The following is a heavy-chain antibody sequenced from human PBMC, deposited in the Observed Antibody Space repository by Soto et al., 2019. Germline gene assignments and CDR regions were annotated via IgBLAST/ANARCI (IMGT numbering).Heavy chain of an antibody. CDR1: GFTFSSYS. J-gene: IGHJ4*02. D-gene: IGHD4-17*01. CDR3: ASAYGGNSELPQY. V-gene: IGHV3-48*02. CDR2: ISSSSSTI. Sequence: GESLKISCAASGFTFSSYSMNWVRQAPGKGLEWVSYISSSSSTIYYADSVKGRFTISRDNAKNSLYLQMNSLRDEDTAVYYCASAYGGNSELPQYWGQGTLVTVSS.